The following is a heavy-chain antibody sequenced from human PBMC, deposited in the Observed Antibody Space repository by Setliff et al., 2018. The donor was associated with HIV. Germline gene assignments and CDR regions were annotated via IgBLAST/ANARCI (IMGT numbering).Heavy chain of an antibody. CDR1: GGTFINSA. CDR3: ATGRHDYDSSDYPANPFDV. J-gene: IGHJ3*01. D-gene: IGHD3-22*01. V-gene: IGHV1-69*13. Sequence: SVKVSCKASGGTFINSAFTWVRQAPGQGLEWMGSIIPIFNTGNYAQKFQNRVTITADESTSTAYMELSSLRSEDTAVYFCATGRHDYDSSDYPANPFDVWGQGTMVTVSS. CDR2: IIPIFNTG.